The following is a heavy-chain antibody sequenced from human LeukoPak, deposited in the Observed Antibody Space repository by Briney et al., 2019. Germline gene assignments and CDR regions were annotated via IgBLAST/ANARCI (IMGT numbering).Heavy chain of an antibody. Sequence: SETLSLTCTVPADSITITNYYWGWIRQPPWKGLDGVGIIYHDGNTHYNPSLKRRVSRSGDSSKNQFSLKLTSVTAADTAMYYCARDLGSWPHVTLDIWGHGTLVTVSS. J-gene: IGHJ3*02. CDR3: ARDLGSWPHVTLDI. CDR1: ADSITITNYY. CDR2: IYHDGNT. D-gene: IGHD3-16*01. V-gene: IGHV4-39*07.